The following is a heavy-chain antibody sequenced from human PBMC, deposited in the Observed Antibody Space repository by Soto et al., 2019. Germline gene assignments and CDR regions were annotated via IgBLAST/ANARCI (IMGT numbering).Heavy chain of an antibody. CDR2: MNPNSCNT. V-gene: IGHV1-8*01. J-gene: IGHJ6*03. CDR3: ARTFSSSSSYYYYYIDV. D-gene: IGHD6-6*01. CDR1: GYTFTRYD. Sequence: VQLVQSGAEVKKPGASVKVSCKASGYTFTRYDFNWVRQATGQGREWMGWMNPNSCNTGYAQKFQGRVTMTRNTSISTAYMELSSLRSDDTAVYYCARTFSSSSSYYYYYIDVWGKGTTVTVSS.